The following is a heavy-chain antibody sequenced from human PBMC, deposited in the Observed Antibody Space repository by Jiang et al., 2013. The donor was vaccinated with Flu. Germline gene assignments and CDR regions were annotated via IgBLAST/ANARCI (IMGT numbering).Heavy chain of an antibody. J-gene: IGHJ4*02. CDR2: INRA. Sequence: LLESGEAWSSLGGPELSCASPGFIFSDYWMSWYRQAPGKGLEWVANINRAVKGRFTISRDNAKKSLYLQMNSLRAEDTAVYYCAREDRVNSNDYWGQGTLVTVSS. CDR1: GFIFSDYW. D-gene: IGHD1-1*01. CDR3: AREDRVNSNDY. V-gene: IGHV3-7*03.